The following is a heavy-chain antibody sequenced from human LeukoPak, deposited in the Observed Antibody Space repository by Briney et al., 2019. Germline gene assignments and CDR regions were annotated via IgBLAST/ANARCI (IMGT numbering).Heavy chain of an antibody. D-gene: IGHD3-22*01. Sequence: GASVKVSCKASGYTFTSYYMHWVRQAPGQGLEWMGIINPSGGSTSYAQKFQGRVTMTGDTSTSTVYMELSSLRSEDTAVYYCATAYYYDSSGYYGPLDYWGQGTLVTVSS. V-gene: IGHV1-46*01. J-gene: IGHJ4*02. CDR1: GYTFTSYY. CDR2: INPSGGST. CDR3: ATAYYYDSSGYYGPLDY.